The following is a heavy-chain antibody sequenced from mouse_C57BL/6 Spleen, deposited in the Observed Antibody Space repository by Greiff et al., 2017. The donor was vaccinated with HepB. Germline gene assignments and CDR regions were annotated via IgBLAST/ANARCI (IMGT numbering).Heavy chain of an antibody. CDR2: IYPGSGST. CDR3: ARSMYYGSSLSWYFDV. J-gene: IGHJ1*03. CDR1: GYTFTSYW. Sequence: QVHVKQSGAELVKPGASVKMSCKASGYTFTSYWITWVKQRPGQGLEWIGDIYPGSGSTNYNEKFKSKATLTVDTSSSTAYMQLSSLTSEDSAVYYCARSMYYGSSLSWYFDVWGTGTTVTVSS. D-gene: IGHD1-1*01. V-gene: IGHV1-55*01.